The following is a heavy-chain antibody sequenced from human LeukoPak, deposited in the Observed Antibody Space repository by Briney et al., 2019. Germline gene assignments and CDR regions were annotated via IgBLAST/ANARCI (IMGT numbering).Heavy chain of an antibody. CDR1: GGPISSSSYY. D-gene: IGHD3-10*01. CDR3: ARSMVRGVTTTDY. CDR2: IYYSGST. J-gene: IGHJ4*02. Sequence: SETLSLTCTVSGGPISSSSYYWGWIRQPPGKGLEWIGSIYYSGSTYYNPSLKSRVTISVDTSKNQFSLKLSSVTAADTAVYSCARSMVRGVTTTDYWGQGTLVTVSS. V-gene: IGHV4-39*01.